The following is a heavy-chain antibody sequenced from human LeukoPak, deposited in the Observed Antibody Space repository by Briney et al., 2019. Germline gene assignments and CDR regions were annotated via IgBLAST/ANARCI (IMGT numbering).Heavy chain of an antibody. CDR2: ISGSSTTR. V-gene: IGHV3-21*01. CDR3: ARDPFGDAY. D-gene: IGHD2-21*01. Sequence: GGSLRLSCAPSIYTFSVYTMKWVRQAPEGGLEWVSSISGSSTTRYYADSVKGRVTISRDNTKNSVSLQMNSLRVEDTAVYYCARDPFGDAYWGQGTLVTVSS. CDR1: IYTFSVYT. J-gene: IGHJ4*02.